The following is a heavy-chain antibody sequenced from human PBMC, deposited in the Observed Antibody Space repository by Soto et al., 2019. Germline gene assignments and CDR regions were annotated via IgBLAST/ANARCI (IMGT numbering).Heavy chain of an antibody. CDR3: ARGTFGPDF. V-gene: IGHV3-23*01. CDR1: GFTFTNYA. D-gene: IGHD3-3*02. CDR2: ISAGGSTT. Sequence: EVQLLESGGGLVQPGGSLGLSCAASGFTFTNYAMTWVRQAPGQGLEWVSTISAGGSTTFYADSVKGRFTVSRDTSKNTLFLQMNSLRLDDTAVYFCARGTFGPDFWGQGTLVTVSS. J-gene: IGHJ4*02.